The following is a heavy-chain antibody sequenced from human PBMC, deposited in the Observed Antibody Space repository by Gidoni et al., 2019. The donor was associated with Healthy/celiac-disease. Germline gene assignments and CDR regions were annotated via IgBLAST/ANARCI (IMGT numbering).Heavy chain of an antibody. CDR3: ARHISGRGWWGSARNWFDP. Sequence: QLQLQESGPGLVKPSETLSLTCTVSGGSISSSSYYWGWIRQPPGKGLEWIGSIYYSGSTYYNPSLKSRVTISVDTSKNQFSLKLSSVTAADTAVYYCARHISGRGWWGSARNWFDPWGQGTLVTVSS. J-gene: IGHJ5*02. V-gene: IGHV4-39*01. CDR2: IYYSGST. D-gene: IGHD3-16*01. CDR1: GGSISSSSYY.